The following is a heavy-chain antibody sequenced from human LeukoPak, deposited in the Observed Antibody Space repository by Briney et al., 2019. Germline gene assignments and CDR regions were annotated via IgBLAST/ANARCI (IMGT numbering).Heavy chain of an antibody. D-gene: IGHD3-10*01. Sequence: GGSLRLTCAASGFTFSSYGMHWVRRGPGKGLEWVTFIWYDGTDKNYADSVKGRFTISRDNSKNTLYLQMNSLRAEDTAVYYCARSGSTYYYGMDVWGQGTTVTVSS. J-gene: IGHJ6*02. CDR1: GFTFSSYG. CDR2: IWYDGTDK. CDR3: ARSGSTYYYGMDV. V-gene: IGHV3-33*01.